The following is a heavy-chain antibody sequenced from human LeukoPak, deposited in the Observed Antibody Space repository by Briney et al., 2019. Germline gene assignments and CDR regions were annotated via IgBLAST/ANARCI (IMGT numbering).Heavy chain of an antibody. Sequence: SGPTLVNPTQTLTLTCTVSGFSLNTRGVGVGWIRQPPGKALEWLALIYWDDDKRYRSSLKSRLNITKDTSKNQVVLKMTNMDPVDTGTYFCAHSRLPDYGDYAPDYWGQGTLVTVSS. CDR2: IYWDDDK. CDR1: GFSLNTRGVG. J-gene: IGHJ4*02. CDR3: AHSRLPDYGDYAPDY. V-gene: IGHV2-5*02. D-gene: IGHD4-17*01.